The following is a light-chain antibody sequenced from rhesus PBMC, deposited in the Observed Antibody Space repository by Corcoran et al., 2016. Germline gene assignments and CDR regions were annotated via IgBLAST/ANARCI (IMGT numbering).Light chain of an antibody. Sequence: DIQMTQSPSSLSASVGDRVTITCRASQGISNDLAWYQQKPGETPKLLNYEASTLQIGIPSRFSGSGSGTDFTLTISGLQSEDFATYYCQHYYSTPWTFGQGTKVDIK. V-gene: IGKV1-25*01. CDR2: EAS. CDR3: QHYYSTPWT. CDR1: QGISND. J-gene: IGKJ1*01.